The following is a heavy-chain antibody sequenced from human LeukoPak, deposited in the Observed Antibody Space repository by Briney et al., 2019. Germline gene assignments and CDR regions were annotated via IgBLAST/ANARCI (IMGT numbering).Heavy chain of an antibody. CDR1: GYSFTGYW. Sequence: GESLKISCKGSGYSFTGYWIGWVRQMPGKGLEWMGIVYPGDSDTRYSPSFQGQVTISADKSISTAYLQWSSLKASDTAMYYCARHSDYVWGSYRPIRYWGQGTLVTVSS. D-gene: IGHD3-16*02. J-gene: IGHJ4*02. CDR3: ARHSDYVWGSYRPIRY. CDR2: VYPGDSDT. V-gene: IGHV5-51*01.